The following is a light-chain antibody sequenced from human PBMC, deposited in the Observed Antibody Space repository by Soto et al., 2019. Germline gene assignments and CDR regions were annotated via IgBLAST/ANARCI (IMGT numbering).Light chain of an antibody. J-gene: IGKJ1*01. CDR3: QQCNDWPRT. Sequence: EIVMTQSPATLSVSPGERATFSCRASESVGSNLAWYQQKPGQAPRLLIYRASTRATGIPARFSGSGSGTEFTLTISGLQSEDFAVYYCQQCNDWPRTFGQGTKVDIK. CDR2: RAS. CDR1: ESVGSN. V-gene: IGKV3-15*01.